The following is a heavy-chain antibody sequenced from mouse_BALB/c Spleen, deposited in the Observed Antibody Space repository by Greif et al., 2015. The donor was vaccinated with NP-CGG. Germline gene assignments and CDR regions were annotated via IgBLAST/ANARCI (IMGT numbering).Heavy chain of an antibody. CDR2: ISDGGSYT. CDR1: GFTFSDYY. D-gene: IGHD2-4*01. V-gene: IGHV5-4*02. CDR3: ARVCFYYDYDLYAMDY. J-gene: IGHJ4*01. Sequence: EVQLVESGGGLVKPGGSLKLSCAASGFTFSDYYMYWVRQTPEKRLEWVATISDGGSYTYYPDSVKGRFTISRDNAKNNLYLQMSSLKSEDTAMYYCARVCFYYDYDLYAMDYWGQGTPVTVSS.